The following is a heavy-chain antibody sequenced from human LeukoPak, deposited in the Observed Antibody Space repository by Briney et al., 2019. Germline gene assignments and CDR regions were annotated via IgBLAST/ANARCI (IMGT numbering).Heavy chain of an antibody. Sequence: GGSLRLSCAASGFTFSSYAMHWVRQAPGKGLEYVSAISSNGGSTYYANSVKGRFTISRDNSKNTLYLQMGSLRAEDMAVYYCARDGDYYDSSGYYYRYYYGMDVWGQGTTVTVSS. CDR3: ARDGDYYDSSGYYYRYYYGMDV. D-gene: IGHD3-22*01. V-gene: IGHV3-64*01. J-gene: IGHJ6*02. CDR1: GFTFSSYA. CDR2: ISSNGGST.